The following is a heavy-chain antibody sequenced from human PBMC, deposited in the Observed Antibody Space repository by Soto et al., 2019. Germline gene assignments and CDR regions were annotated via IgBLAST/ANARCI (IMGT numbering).Heavy chain of an antibody. V-gene: IGHV4-34*01. D-gene: IGHD2-2*02. CDR3: ARGEGPDTAIQAVFGYTYDYGMDV. CDR2: INHSGST. CDR1: GGSFSVYY. Sequence: SETLSLTCAVYGGSFSVYYWSWIRQPPGKGLEWIGEINHSGSTNYNPSLKSRVTISVDTSKNQFSLKLSSATDADTAVYYCARGEGPDTAIQAVFGYTYDYGMDVWGQGTTVTVFS. J-gene: IGHJ6*02.